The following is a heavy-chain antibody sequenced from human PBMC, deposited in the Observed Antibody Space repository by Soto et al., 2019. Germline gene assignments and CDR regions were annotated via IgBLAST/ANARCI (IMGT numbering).Heavy chain of an antibody. CDR1: GFTFDDYA. Sequence: GGSLRLSCAASGFTFDDYAMHWVRQAPGKGLEWVSGISWSSGSIGYADSVKGRFTISRDNAKNSLYLQMNSLRAEDTALYYCAKGFISDITSSFDYWGQGTLVTVSS. J-gene: IGHJ4*02. CDR3: AKGFISDITSSFDY. D-gene: IGHD3-9*01. CDR2: ISWSSGSI. V-gene: IGHV3-9*01.